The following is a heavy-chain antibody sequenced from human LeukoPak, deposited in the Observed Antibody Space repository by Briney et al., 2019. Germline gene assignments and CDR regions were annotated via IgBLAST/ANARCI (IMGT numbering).Heavy chain of an antibody. CDR3: ARRGGPNYYDSSGYCLDY. V-gene: IGHV4-59*01. CDR1: GGSISSYY. CDR2: IYYSGST. J-gene: IGHJ4*02. Sequence: SETLSLTCTVSGGSISSYYWSWIRQPPGKGLEWIGYIYYSGSTNYNPSLKSRVTISVDTSKNQFSLKLSSVTAADTAVYYCARRGGPNYYDSSGYCLDYWGQGALVTVSS. D-gene: IGHD3-22*01.